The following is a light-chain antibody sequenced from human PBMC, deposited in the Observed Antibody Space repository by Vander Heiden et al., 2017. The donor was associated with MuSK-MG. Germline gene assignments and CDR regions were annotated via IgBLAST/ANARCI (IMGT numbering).Light chain of an antibody. CDR3: RQDYNYPPT. CDR2: AAS. CDR1: QGIRND. V-gene: IGKV1-6*01. Sequence: AIQMTHSPSSLSASVGDRVTITCRASQGIRNDLGWYQQKPGKAPKLLIYAASSLQSGVPSRFSGSGSGTDFTLTISSLQPEDFATYYCRQDYNYPPTFGGGTKVEIK. J-gene: IGKJ4*01.